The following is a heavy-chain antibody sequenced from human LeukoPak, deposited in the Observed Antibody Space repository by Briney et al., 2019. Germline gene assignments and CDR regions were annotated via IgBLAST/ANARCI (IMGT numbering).Heavy chain of an antibody. J-gene: IGHJ4*02. CDR1: GFTFSSYG. CDR3: VRGSGAYYDY. CDR2: IWYDGSNK. D-gene: IGHD1-26*01. Sequence: RPGGSLRLSCAASGFTFSSYGIHWVRQAPGKRPEWVALIWYDGSNKYYADSVKGRFTISRDNSKNTLYLEMNRLRAEDTAVYHCVRGSGAYYDYWGQGTLVTVTS. V-gene: IGHV3-33*01.